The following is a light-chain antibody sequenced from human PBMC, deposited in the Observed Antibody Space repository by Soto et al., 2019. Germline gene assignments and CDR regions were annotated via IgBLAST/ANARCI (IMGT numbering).Light chain of an antibody. Sequence: QSVLTQPASVSGSPGQSITIYWTGTSSDVGGYNYVSWYQQHPGKAPKLMIYEVSNRPSGVSNRFSGSKSGNTASLTISGLQAEDEADYYCSSYTSISTLVFGGGTKLTVL. V-gene: IGLV2-14*01. CDR2: EVS. CDR3: SSYTSISTLV. CDR1: SSDVGGYNY. J-gene: IGLJ2*01.